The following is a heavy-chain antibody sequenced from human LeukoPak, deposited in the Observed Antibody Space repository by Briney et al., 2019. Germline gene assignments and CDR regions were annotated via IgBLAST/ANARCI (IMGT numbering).Heavy chain of an antibody. CDR1: GYSISSGCY. D-gene: IGHD6-19*01. Sequence: SETLSLTCAVSGYSISSGCYWGWLRQPPGKGLEWIGSIYHTGTTSFNPSLKSRVSMSLDMSKNIFSLKLTSVTAADTAVYYCARFRIAVAGPPDYWGQGNLVAVSS. J-gene: IGHJ4*02. V-gene: IGHV4-38-2*01. CDR2: IYHTGTT. CDR3: ARFRIAVAGPPDY.